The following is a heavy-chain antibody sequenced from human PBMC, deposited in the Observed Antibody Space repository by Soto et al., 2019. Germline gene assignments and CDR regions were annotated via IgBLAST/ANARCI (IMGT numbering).Heavy chain of an antibody. CDR2: IYYSGNT. CDR3: ARDFKRYSSPSCPLEY. Sequence: QVQLRESGPGLVKPSQTLSLTCTVSCDSISSGDYYWSWIRQPPGNGLEGIGCIYYSGNTYYNPSLKHRFSISVDTSNNQFSLQLSSVTVSDTAVYYCARDFKRYSSPSCPLEYWGLGNLVTVSS. J-gene: IGHJ4*02. CDR1: CDSISSGDYY. V-gene: IGHV4-30-4*01. D-gene: IGHD6-6*01.